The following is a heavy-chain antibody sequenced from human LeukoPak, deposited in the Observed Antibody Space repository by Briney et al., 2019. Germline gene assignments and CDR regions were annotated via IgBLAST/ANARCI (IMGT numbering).Heavy chain of an antibody. D-gene: IGHD6-6*01. CDR2: ISAYNGDT. V-gene: IGHV1-18*01. J-gene: IGHJ4*02. Sequence: ASVKVSCKASVYTFTRYGITWVRQAPGQGLEWMGWISAYNGDTNYAQKVQGRVTLTTDTTTSTAYMDLRSLRSDDTAVYYCARSGYSSSSEGDYWGQGTLVTVSS. CDR1: VYTFTRYG. CDR3: ARSGYSSSSEGDY.